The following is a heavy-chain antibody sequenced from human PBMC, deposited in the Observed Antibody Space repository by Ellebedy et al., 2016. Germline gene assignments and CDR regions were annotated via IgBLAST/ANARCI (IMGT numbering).Heavy chain of an antibody. Sequence: GESLKISCKTSGFAFDDSAINWVRQAPGRGLEWVAYISGTNVEFYADSVRGRFSISRENAKKSVYLDMVSLRVDDTAVYYCGKDLPNWAIDYWGQGVLVTVSS. CDR2: ISGTNVE. CDR1: GFAFDDSA. J-gene: IGHJ4*02. CDR3: GKDLPNWAIDY. D-gene: IGHD2-8*01. V-gene: IGHV3-69-1*01.